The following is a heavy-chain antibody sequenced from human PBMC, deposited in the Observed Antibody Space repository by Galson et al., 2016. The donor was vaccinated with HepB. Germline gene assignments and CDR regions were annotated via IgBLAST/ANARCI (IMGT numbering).Heavy chain of an antibody. CDR1: GGPISSYNW. J-gene: IGHJ4*02. D-gene: IGHD2-8*02. CDR2: IFHTGRT. Sequence: ETLPLTCAVSGGPISSYNWWSWVRQPPGKGREWIGEIFHTGRTNYNPSPKGRGTISLAKSTNQFSLNLRSVTAADTAIYYCAPLGYCTGGVCHSVIWSQGTLVSVSS. V-gene: IGHV4-4*02. CDR3: APLGYCTGGVCHSVI.